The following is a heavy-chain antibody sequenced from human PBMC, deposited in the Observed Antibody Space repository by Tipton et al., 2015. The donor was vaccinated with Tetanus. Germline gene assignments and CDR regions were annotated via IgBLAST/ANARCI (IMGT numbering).Heavy chain of an antibody. V-gene: IGHV5-51*01. Sequence: QLVQSGADVKKPGESLKISCKASGYSFTSHWIGWVRQMPGKGLEWMGMIFPDDSDTRYSPSFQGHVTFSVDKSTSTVYLQWSSLKASDTAMYFCARMYSTSSPFDHWGQGTLVAVPS. J-gene: IGHJ4*02. CDR1: GYSFTSHW. D-gene: IGHD6-6*01. CDR3: ARMYSTSSPFDH. CDR2: IFPDDSDT.